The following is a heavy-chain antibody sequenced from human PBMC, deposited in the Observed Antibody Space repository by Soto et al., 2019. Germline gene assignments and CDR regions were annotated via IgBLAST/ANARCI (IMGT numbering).Heavy chain of an antibody. CDR3: AKSGSGSYYDY. J-gene: IGHJ4*02. D-gene: IGHD3-10*01. V-gene: IGHV3-23*01. CDR1: GFTFRSYA. CDR2: ISGSGGST. Sequence: EVQLLESGGGLVQPGGSLRLSCAVSGFTFRSYAMRWVRQAPGQGLEWVSAISGSGGSTYYADSVKGRFTISRDNSKNTLDLHMNSLRAEDTAVYYCAKSGSGSYYDYWGQGTLVTVSS.